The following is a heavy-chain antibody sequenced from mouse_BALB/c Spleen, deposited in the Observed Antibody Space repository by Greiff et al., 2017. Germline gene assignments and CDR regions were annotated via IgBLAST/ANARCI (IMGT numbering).Heavy chain of an antibody. V-gene: IGHV1-69*02. CDR2: IDPSDSYT. Sequence: VQLQQPGAELVRPGASVKLSCKASGYTFTSYWMNWVKQRPGQGLEWIGEIDPSDSYTNYNQKFKGKATLTVDKSSSTAYMQLSSLTSEDSAVYYCARPPSTMITGFAYWGQGTLVTVSA. CDR3: ARPPSTMITGFAY. D-gene: IGHD2-4*01. CDR1: GYTFTSYW. J-gene: IGHJ3*01.